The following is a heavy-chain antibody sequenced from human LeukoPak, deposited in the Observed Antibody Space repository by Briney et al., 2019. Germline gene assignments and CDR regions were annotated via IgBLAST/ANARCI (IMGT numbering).Heavy chain of an antibody. Sequence: PSETLSLTCTVSGGSISSYYWNWIRQPPGKGLEWIGYIYYSGSTDYNPSLKSRVTISVDTSKNQFSLKLSSVTAADTAVYYCARIQYYDILTGSMGYFQHWGQGTLVTVSS. V-gene: IGHV4-59*01. CDR2: IYYSGST. D-gene: IGHD3-9*01. J-gene: IGHJ1*01. CDR3: ARIQYYDILTGSMGYFQH. CDR1: GGSISSYY.